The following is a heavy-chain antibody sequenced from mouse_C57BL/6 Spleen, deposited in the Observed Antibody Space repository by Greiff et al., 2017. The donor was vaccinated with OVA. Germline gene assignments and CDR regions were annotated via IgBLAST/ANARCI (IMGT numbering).Heavy chain of an antibody. J-gene: IGHJ2*01. V-gene: IGHV1-55*01. CDR2: IYPGSGSI. CDR1: GYTFTSYW. D-gene: IGHD1-1*01. CDR3: ARSITTVVAGDYFDY. Sequence: VQLQQPGAELVKPGASVKMSCKASGYTFTSYWITWVKQRPGQGLEWIGDIYPGSGSINYNEKFKSKATLTVDTSSSTAYMQLSSLTSEDSAVYYCARSITTVVAGDYFDYWGQGTTLTVSS.